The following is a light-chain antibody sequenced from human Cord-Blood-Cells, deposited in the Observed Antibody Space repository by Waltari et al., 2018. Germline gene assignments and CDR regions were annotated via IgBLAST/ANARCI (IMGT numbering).Light chain of an antibody. CDR2: GKN. CDR3: NSRDSSGNHVV. CDR1: SSRSYY. J-gene: IGLJ2*01. Sequence: SSELTQDPAVSVSLGQTVRITCQGDSSRSYYVSWYHQKPGQAPVLVIYGKNNRPSGIPDRFSGSSSGNTASLTITGAQAEDEADYYCNSRDSSGNHVVFGGGTKLTVL. V-gene: IGLV3-19*01.